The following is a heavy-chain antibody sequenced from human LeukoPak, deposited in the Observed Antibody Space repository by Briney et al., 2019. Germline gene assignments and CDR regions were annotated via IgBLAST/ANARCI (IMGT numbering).Heavy chain of an antibody. J-gene: IGHJ4*02. D-gene: IGHD3-16*02. CDR3: AREGLDYDYVWGSYRYFDY. Sequence: GASVKVSCKASGYTFTGYYMHWVRQAPGQGLEWMGWINPNSGGTNYAQKFQGRVTMTRDTSISTAYMELSRLRSDDTAVYYCAREGLDYDYVWGSYRYFDYWGQGTLVTVSS. CDR1: GYTFTGYY. V-gene: IGHV1-2*02. CDR2: INPNSGGT.